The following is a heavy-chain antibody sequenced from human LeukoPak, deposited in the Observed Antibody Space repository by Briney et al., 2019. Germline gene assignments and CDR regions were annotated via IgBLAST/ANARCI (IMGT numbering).Heavy chain of an antibody. J-gene: IGHJ4*02. CDR1: TFTFSIYN. Sequence: PGGSLRLSCAAYTFTFSIYNMMWVRQAPGEGREWISYISISSRNTYHADSVKGRCTISRDNAKSSLYLQMNSLRAEDTAVYYCAGEGDCSGATCIDYWGQGALVTVSS. CDR2: ISISSRNT. V-gene: IGHV3-48*01. D-gene: IGHD2-15*01. CDR3: AGEGDCSGATCIDY.